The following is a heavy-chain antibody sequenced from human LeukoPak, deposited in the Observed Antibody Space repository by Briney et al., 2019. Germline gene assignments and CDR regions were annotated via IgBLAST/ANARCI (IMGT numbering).Heavy chain of an antibody. CDR3: ARSSGRMFDY. Sequence: PSETLSLTCAVSGGSISSGGYSWSWVRQPPGKGLEWIGYIYHSGTTNYNPSLKSRVTISVDTSKNQFSLKLSSVTAADTAVYYCARSSGRMFDYWGQGTLVTVSS. CDR2: IYHSGTT. V-gene: IGHV4-30-2*01. D-gene: IGHD6-19*01. J-gene: IGHJ4*02. CDR1: GGSISSGGYS.